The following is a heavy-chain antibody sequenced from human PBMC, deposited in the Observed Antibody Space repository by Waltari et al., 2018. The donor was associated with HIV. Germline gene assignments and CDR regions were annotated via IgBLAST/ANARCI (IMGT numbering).Heavy chain of an antibody. CDR1: GYTFTGYS. V-gene: IGHV1-2*06. D-gene: IGHD4-4*01. J-gene: IGHJ6*02. Sequence: QVQLGQSGAEVKKPGASVKVSCKASGYTFTGYSMPWVRQAPGQGLEWMGRINPNSGGTNYAQQFQGRVTMTRDTSISTAYMELIRLRSDDTAVYYCAREGARMTTMIYYYYGMDVWGQGTTVTVSS. CDR3: AREGARMTTMIYYYYGMDV. CDR2: INPNSGGT.